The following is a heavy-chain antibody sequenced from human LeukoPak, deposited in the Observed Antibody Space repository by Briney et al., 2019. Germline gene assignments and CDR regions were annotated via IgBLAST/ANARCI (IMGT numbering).Heavy chain of an antibody. CDR3: ARQISYGFVWFDP. CDR2: IFYSGNT. V-gene: IGHV4-39*01. Sequence: PSETLSLTCTVSGGSISSSTYYGGWIRQPPGKGLEWIGSIFYSGNTYYNPSLKSRVTISIDTSKNQFSLKLSSVTAADTAVYYCARQISYGFVWFDPWGQGTLVTVSS. D-gene: IGHD5-18*01. J-gene: IGHJ5*02. CDR1: GGSISSSTYY.